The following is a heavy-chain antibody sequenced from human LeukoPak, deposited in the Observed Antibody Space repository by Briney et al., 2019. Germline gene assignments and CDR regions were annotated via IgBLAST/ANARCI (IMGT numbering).Heavy chain of an antibody. V-gene: IGHV3-30*03. Sequence: GRSLRLSCAASGFTFSSYGMHWVRQVPGKGLEWVATTSNDARNKYYADSVKGRFTISRDNSKSNLQMNSLRAEDTAVYYCARARRSGGITLIRGVKDRGWFDAWGQGTLVTVSS. CDR1: GFTFSSYG. D-gene: IGHD3-10*01. J-gene: IGHJ5*02. CDR3: ARARRSGGITLIRGVKDRGWFDA. CDR2: TSNDARNK.